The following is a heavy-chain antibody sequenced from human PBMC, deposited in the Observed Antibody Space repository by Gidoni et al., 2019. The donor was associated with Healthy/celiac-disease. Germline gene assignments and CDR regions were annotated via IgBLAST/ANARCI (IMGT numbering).Heavy chain of an antibody. Sequence: QVQLVQSGAEVKKPGSSVKVSCKASGGTFRSYAIRGVRQAPGQGLEWMGGIIPIFGTANYEQKFQGRVTITADESTSTAYMELSSLRSEDTAVYYCARDREDDSSGYYYAGLRGAFDIWGQGTMVTVSS. V-gene: IGHV1-69*01. CDR3: ARDREDDSSGYYYAGLRGAFDI. CDR1: GGTFRSYA. J-gene: IGHJ3*02. D-gene: IGHD3-22*01. CDR2: IIPIFGTA.